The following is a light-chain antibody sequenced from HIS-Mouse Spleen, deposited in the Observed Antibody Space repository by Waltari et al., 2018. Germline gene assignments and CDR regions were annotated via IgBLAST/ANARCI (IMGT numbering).Light chain of an antibody. Sequence: EIVMTQSPATLSVSPGERATLSCRASQSVSSNLAWYQQKPGQAPRPLIYSASTRATGIPARFSGSGSGTEFTLTISSLQSEDFAVYYCQQYNNWPPLTFGGGTKVEIK. V-gene: IGKV3-15*01. CDR1: QSVSSN. CDR3: QQYNNWPPLT. J-gene: IGKJ4*01. CDR2: SAS.